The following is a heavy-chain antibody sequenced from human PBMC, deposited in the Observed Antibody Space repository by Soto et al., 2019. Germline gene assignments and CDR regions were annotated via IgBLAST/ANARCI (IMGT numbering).Heavy chain of an antibody. CDR2: ISGTGNHI. J-gene: IGHJ6*02. D-gene: IGHD3-10*02. CDR1: SFTFSRYC. CDR3: AREHEEPLVQPFYGLDV. V-gene: IGHV3-21*06. Sequence: GGSLRLSCAASSFTFSRYCMTWVRQAPGKGLEWVSSISGTGNHIYYAESVKGRFTVSRDNAKSSLFLQMNSLRAEDTAVYYCAREHEEPLVQPFYGLDVWGLGTTVTVSS.